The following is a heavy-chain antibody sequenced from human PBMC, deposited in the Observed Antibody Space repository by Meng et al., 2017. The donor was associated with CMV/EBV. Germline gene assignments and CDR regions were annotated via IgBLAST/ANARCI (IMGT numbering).Heavy chain of an antibody. CDR1: GFTFSSYS. J-gene: IGHJ4*02. CDR2: ISSSSYI. CDR3: TRDSSSWYCDY. Sequence: VQLVGSGGGLVKPGGSLRLSCAASGFTFSSYSMNWVRQAPGKGLEWVSSISSSSYIYYADSVKGRFTISRDNAKNSLYLQMNSLRAEDTAVYYCTRDSSSWYCDYWGQGTLVTVSS. D-gene: IGHD6-13*01. V-gene: IGHV3-21*01.